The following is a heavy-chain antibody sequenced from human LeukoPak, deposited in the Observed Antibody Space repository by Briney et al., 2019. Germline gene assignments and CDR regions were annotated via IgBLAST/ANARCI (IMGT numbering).Heavy chain of an antibody. CDR3: ARKSSSWYSIFDY. V-gene: IGHV3-20*04. J-gene: IGHJ4*02. CDR2: IDRNGDST. CDR1: GFTFDDYG. D-gene: IGHD6-13*01. Sequence: PGGSLRLSCAASGFTFDDYGMSWVRQAPGKGLEWVSGIDRNGDSTGYADSVEGRFTISRDNAKNSLYLQMNSLRAEDTAVYYCARKSSSWYSIFDYWGQGALVTVSS.